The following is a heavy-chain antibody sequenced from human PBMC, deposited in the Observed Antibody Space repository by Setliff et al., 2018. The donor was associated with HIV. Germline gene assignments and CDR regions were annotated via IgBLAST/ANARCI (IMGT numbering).Heavy chain of an antibody. Sequence: ASVKVSCKASGGTFSSYAISWVRQAPGQGLEWMGVINPTGGSTRNTQKFQGRVAMTRDTSTSTVYMELRSLRSEDSAVYYCVRAYDQDFQHWGQGTVVTVSS. D-gene: IGHD3-22*01. CDR2: INPTGGST. CDR3: VRAYDQDFQH. CDR1: GGTFSSYA. J-gene: IGHJ1*01. V-gene: IGHV1-46*01.